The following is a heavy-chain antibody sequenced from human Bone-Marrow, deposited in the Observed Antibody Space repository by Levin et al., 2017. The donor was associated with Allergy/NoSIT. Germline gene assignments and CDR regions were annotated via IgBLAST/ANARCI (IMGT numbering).Heavy chain of an antibody. CDR3: AKATTVSASAWRCFDY. J-gene: IGHJ4*02. V-gene: IGHV3-23*01. CDR1: GFIFRSYA. D-gene: IGHD4-11*01. CDR2: TSGSGDRT. Sequence: GGSLRLSCAASGFIFRSYAMSWVRQAPGKGLEWVSATSGSGDRTFYADSVKGRFSISRDKSKNTVYLQMNSLRVEDTAVYYCAKATTVSASAWRCFDYWGLGTLVAVAP.